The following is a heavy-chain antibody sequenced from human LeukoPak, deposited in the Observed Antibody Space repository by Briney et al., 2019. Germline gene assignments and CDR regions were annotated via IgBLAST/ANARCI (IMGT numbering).Heavy chain of an antibody. J-gene: IGHJ4*02. CDR2: ISYDGSNK. CDR1: GFTFSSYG. CDR3: AKPAGTTDY. V-gene: IGHV3-30*18. Sequence: GGSLRLSCAASGFTFSSYGMHWVRQAPGKGLKWVAVISYDGSNKYYADSVKGRFTISRDNSKNTLYLQMNSLRAEDTAVYYCAKPAGTTDYWGQGTLVTASS. D-gene: IGHD1-1*01.